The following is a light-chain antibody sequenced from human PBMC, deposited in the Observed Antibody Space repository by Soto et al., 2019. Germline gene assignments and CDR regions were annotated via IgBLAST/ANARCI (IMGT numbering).Light chain of an antibody. CDR2: GAS. CDR3: QQSKKWPYT. CDR1: QSVSHN. Sequence: EIVMTQSPATLYVSPGERVTLSCRASQSVSHNLAWYQQKPGQAPRHLVYGASTRATTTPARLSGSGSGTGFTLSISSLQSEAFAVYFCQQSKKWPYTFGQGTKLDIK. V-gene: IGKV3-15*01. J-gene: IGKJ2*01.